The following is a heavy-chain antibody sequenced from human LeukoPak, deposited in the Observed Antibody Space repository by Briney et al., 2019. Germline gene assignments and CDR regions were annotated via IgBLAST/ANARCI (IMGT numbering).Heavy chain of an antibody. D-gene: IGHD3-10*01. Sequence: GGSLRLSCAASGFTFNAYSMHWVRQAPGKGLEWVSYISISGSTIYYAASVKGRFTISRDNAKNSLYLQMNSLRAEDTALYYCAKDTGLWFGEGGYFDYWGQGTLVTVSS. CDR2: ISISGSTI. V-gene: IGHV3-48*04. J-gene: IGHJ4*02. CDR1: GFTFNAYS. CDR3: AKDTGLWFGEGGYFDY.